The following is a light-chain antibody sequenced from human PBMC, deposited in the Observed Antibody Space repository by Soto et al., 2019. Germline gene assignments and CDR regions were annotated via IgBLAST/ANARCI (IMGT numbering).Light chain of an antibody. CDR3: QSYDVTLDAWV. CDR2: GNW. V-gene: IGLV1-40*01. J-gene: IGLJ3*02. CDR1: RSNIGADYD. Sequence: QSVLTQPPSVSGAPGQTVTISCTGSRSNIGADYDVHWYQQVPGAAPKLLIYGNWNRPSGVPDRFSGSKSVASASLAITRLQAEDEADYYCQSYDVTLDAWVFGGGTKVTVL.